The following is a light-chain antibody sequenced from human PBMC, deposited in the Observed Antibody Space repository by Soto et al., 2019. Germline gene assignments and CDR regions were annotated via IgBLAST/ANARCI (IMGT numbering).Light chain of an antibody. CDR3: SSYTSTNTYL. Sequence: LTQPASVSGSRGQSITISCTGTHSDIGGYNFVSWYQQHPGKAPKLMIYEVSDRPSGVSNRFSGSKSGNTASLTISGLQAEDEADYYCSSYTSTNTYLFGTGTKVTVL. CDR1: HSDIGGYNF. J-gene: IGLJ1*01. V-gene: IGLV2-14*01. CDR2: EVS.